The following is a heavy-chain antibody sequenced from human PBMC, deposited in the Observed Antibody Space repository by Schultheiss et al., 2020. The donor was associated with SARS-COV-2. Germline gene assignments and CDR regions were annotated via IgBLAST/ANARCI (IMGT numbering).Heavy chain of an antibody. J-gene: IGHJ6*02. Sequence: GGSLRLSCAASGFTVSSNYMSWVRQAPGKGLECVSGISGSGGSTYYADSVKGRFTISRDNSKNTLYLQMNDLTPEDTAVYYCARDYYYYGMDVWGQGTTVTVSS. CDR3: ARDYYYYGMDV. V-gene: IGHV3-53*05. CDR2: ISGSGGST. CDR1: GFTVSSNY.